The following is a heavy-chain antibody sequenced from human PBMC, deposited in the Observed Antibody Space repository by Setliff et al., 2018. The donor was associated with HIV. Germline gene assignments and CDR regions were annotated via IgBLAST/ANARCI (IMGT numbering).Heavy chain of an antibody. J-gene: IGHJ6*02. CDR2: ISAYNGDT. CDR1: GYTFTSYG. D-gene: IGHD3-3*02. V-gene: IGHV1-18*01. Sequence: ASVKVSCKASGYTFTSYGISWVRQAPGQGLGWMGWISAYNGDTKYAQKVQGRVTLTTDTSSSTVYMELRSLRSDDTAVYYCARDAWVEFLEWTFYGMDVWGQGTTVTV. CDR3: ARDAWVEFLEWTFYGMDV.